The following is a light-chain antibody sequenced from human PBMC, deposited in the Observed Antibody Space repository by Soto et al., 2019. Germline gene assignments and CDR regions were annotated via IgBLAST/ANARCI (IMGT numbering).Light chain of an antibody. CDR2: GAS. V-gene: IGKV3-20*01. J-gene: IGKJ3*01. CDR3: QQDNSPPSS. Sequence: EIVLTQSPGTLSLSPGERATLSCRASQSVSSSYLAWYQQKPGQAPSLLIYGASSRATGIPDRFSGSGSGTDFTLTIRRQEPTDFAAYYCQQDNSPPSSFGPGPNVDIK. CDR1: QSVSSSY.